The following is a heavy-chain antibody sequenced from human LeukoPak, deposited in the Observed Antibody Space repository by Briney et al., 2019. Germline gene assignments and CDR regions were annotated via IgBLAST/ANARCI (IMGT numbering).Heavy chain of an antibody. CDR1: GNYW. J-gene: IGHJ4*02. CDR2: INSDGSWT. D-gene: IGHD3-22*01. Sequence: GGSLRLSCAASGNYWMHWVRQVPGKGLVWVSHINSDGSWTSYADSVKGRFTISKDNAKNTVYLQMNSLRAEDTAVYYCAEPEGGYYDIRPDWGQGTLVTVSS. V-gene: IGHV3-74*01. CDR3: AEPEGGYYDIRPD.